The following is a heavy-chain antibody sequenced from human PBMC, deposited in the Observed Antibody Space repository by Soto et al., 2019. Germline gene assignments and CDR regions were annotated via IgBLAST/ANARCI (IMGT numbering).Heavy chain of an antibody. CDR3: ARDLWGYCGTDCYPLDV. CDR2: LYNAGST. V-gene: IGHV4-59*01. CDR1: GGSISRDW. J-gene: IGHJ6*02. D-gene: IGHD2-21*02. Sequence: SETLSLTCTVPGGSISRDWWSGIRQPPGKGLEWIGYLYNAGSTIYNPSLKSRVTISVDMSQNQFSLNLNYVTAADTAVYYCARDLWGYCGTDCYPLDVWGQGTTVT.